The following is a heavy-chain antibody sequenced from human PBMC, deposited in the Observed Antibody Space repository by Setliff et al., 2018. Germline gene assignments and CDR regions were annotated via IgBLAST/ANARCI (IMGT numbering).Heavy chain of an antibody. Sequence: SETLSLTCAVYGGSFSGYYWSWIRQPPGKGLEWIGEINHSGSTNYNPSLKSRVTISIDTSKNQFSLKLSSVTAADTAVYYCARVRYVFWSGSIDYWGQGTQVTVSS. D-gene: IGHD3-3*01. J-gene: IGHJ4*02. CDR2: INHSGST. V-gene: IGHV4-34*01. CDR3: ARVRYVFWSGSIDY. CDR1: GGSFSGYY.